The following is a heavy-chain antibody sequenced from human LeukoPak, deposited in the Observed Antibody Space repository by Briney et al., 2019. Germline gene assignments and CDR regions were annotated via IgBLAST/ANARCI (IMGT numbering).Heavy chain of an antibody. CDR3: ARESGDDSSGYPFDY. V-gene: IGHV3-48*04. CDR1: GFTFSSYS. CDR2: ISSLSGTI. Sequence: GGSLRLSCVASGFTFSSYSMNWVRQAPGEGLEWVSYISSLSGTIYYADSVKGRFTISRDNAKNSLYLQMNSLRAEDTAVYYCARESGDDSSGYPFDYWGQGTLVTVSS. D-gene: IGHD3-22*01. J-gene: IGHJ4*02.